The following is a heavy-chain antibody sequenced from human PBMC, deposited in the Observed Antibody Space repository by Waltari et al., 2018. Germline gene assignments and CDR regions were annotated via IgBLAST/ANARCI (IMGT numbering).Heavy chain of an antibody. J-gene: IGHJ5*02. V-gene: IGHV4-34*01. CDR1: GGSFSGYY. CDR3: ARGRRWLQNGRVFDP. D-gene: IGHD5-12*01. Sequence: QVQLQQWGAGLLKPSETLSLTCAVYGGSFSGYYWSWIRQPPGKGLEWIGEINHSGSTNYNPSLKSRVTISVDTSKNQFSLKLSSVTAADTAVYYCARGRRWLQNGRVFDPWGQGTLVTVSS. CDR2: INHSGST.